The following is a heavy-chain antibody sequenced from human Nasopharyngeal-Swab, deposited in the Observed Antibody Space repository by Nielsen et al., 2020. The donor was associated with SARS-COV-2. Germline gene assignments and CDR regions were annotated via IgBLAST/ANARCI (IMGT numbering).Heavy chain of an antibody. CDR1: GSTFSNYS. J-gene: IGHJ6*02. Sequence: GESLKISCAASGSTFSNYSRNWVRQAPGKGLEWVSSISSSTSYIYYADSVKGRFTISRDNAKNSLYLQMNSLRAEDTAVYYCARDGFGESPYYYYYGMDVWGQGTTVTVSS. CDR3: ARDGFGESPYYYYYGMDV. D-gene: IGHD3-10*01. CDR2: ISSSTSYI. V-gene: IGHV3-21*01.